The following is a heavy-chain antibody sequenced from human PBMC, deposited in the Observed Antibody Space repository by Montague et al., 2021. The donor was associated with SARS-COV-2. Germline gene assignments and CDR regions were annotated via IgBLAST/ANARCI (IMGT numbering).Heavy chain of an antibody. J-gene: IGHJ6*02. Sequence: PALVKPTQTLTLTCTFSGVSLTSNNVGVGWIRRPPGKALECLPFVYWDDDKRYSPSLQSRLTITKDTSKNQVVLTMTNMDPVDTGTYYCAHRRRNYGMDVWGQGTTVTVSS. V-gene: IGHV2-5*02. CDR3: AHRRRNYGMDV. CDR1: GVSLTSNNVG. CDR2: VYWDDDK.